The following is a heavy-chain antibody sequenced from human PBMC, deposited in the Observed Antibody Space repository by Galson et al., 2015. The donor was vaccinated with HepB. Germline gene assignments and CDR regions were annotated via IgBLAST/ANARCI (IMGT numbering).Heavy chain of an antibody. CDR2: INPSGGST. D-gene: IGHD4-17*01. V-gene: IGHV1-46*04. CDR3: ARDLNAYGDYAY. CDR1: GYTFTSYY. Sequence: SVKVSCKASGYTFTSYYMHWVRQAPGQGLEWMGIINPSGGSTRYAQKLQGRVTMARDTSTSTVYMELSSLRSEDTAVYYCARDLNAYGDYAYWGQGTLVTVSS. J-gene: IGHJ4*02.